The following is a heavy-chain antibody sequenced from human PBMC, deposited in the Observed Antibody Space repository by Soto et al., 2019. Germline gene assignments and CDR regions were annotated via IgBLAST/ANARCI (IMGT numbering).Heavy chain of an antibody. CDR1: GFSLSTSGVD. CDR3: AHRRPYSNSPEYFFDY. Sequence: QITLKESGPTLVKPTQTLTLTCTFSGFSLSTSGVDVGWIRQPPGKALEWLALIYWDDDKRYSPSLKSRLTIPKDTSKNQLVPTMTNMDPLDTATYYCAHRRPYSNSPEYFFDYWGQGTLVTVSS. J-gene: IGHJ4*02. CDR2: IYWDDDK. D-gene: IGHD6-6*01. V-gene: IGHV2-5*02.